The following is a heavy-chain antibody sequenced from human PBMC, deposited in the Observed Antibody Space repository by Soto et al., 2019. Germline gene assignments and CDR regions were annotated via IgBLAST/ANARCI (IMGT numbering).Heavy chain of an antibody. J-gene: IGHJ6*03. CDR3: ARNLRFSYMDV. CDR1: GGSISSGGYY. V-gene: IGHV4-31*03. CDR2: IYYSGST. Sequence: SETLSLTCTVSGGSISSGGYYWSWIRQHPGKGLEWIGYIYYSGSTYYNPSPKSRVTISVDTSKNQFSLKLSSVTAADTAVYYCARNLRFSYMDVWGKGTTVTVSS. D-gene: IGHD3-3*01.